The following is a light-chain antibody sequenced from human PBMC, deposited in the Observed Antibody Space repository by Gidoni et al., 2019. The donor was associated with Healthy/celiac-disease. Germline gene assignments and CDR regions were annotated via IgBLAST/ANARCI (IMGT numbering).Light chain of an antibody. CDR1: QSISSW. V-gene: IGKV1-5*01. CDR3: QQYNSYSWT. Sequence: DIQMTQSPSTLSADVGDRVTITCRASQSISSWLAWYQQKPGKAPKLLIYDASSLESGVPSRFSGSGSGTEFTLTISSLQPDDFATYYCQQYNSYSWTFGQGTKVEIK. CDR2: DAS. J-gene: IGKJ1*01.